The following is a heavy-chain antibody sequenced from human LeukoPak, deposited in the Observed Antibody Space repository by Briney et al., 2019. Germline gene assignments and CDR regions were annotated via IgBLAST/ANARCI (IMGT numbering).Heavy chain of an antibody. CDR1: GFTFSSYS. Sequence: PGGSLRLSCAASGFTFSSYSMNWVRQAPGKGLEWVSYISSRSRTIYYADSVKGRFTISRDNAKNSLYLQMNSLRAEDTAVYYCASPFDPWGQGTLVTVSS. CDR2: ISSRSRTI. J-gene: IGHJ5*02. V-gene: IGHV3-48*04. CDR3: ASPFDP.